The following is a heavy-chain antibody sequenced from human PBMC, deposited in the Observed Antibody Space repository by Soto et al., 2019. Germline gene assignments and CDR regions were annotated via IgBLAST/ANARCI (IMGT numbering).Heavy chain of an antibody. CDR1: GGSISSYY. CDR2: IYYSGST. V-gene: IGHV4-59*08. J-gene: IGHJ4*01. D-gene: IGHD6-13*01. Sequence: QVQLQESGPGLVKPSETLSLTCTVSGGSISSYYWSWIRQPPGKGLEWIGYIYYSGSTNYNPSLKSRVTISVDTSKNQFSLKLSSVTAADTAVYYCARLQQHPFDYWGHGTLVTVSS. CDR3: ARLQQHPFDY.